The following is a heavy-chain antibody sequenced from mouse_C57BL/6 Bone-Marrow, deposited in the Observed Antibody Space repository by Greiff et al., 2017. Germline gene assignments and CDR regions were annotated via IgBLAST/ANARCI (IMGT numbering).Heavy chain of an antibody. V-gene: IGHV1-69*01. Sequence: QVQLQQPGAELVLPAASVKLSCKASGYTFTSYWMHWVLQRPGQGLEWIGEIDPSDSYPNYNQKFIGKSTSTVDKSSSTAYMQLSSLKSEDAAAYYCARGGLLCFDYGGQGKSLPVTS. J-gene: IGHJ2*03. CDR3: ARGGLLCFDY. CDR2: IDPSDSYP. CDR1: GYTFTSYW. D-gene: IGHD1-1*01.